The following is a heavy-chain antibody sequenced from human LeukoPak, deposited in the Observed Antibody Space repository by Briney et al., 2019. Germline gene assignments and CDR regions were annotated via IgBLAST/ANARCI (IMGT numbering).Heavy chain of an antibody. CDR1: GVALNIFW. D-gene: IGHD3-22*01. V-gene: IGHV3-7*01. Sequence: GGALRLSCADSGVALNIFWMCWVRQAPGEGQEWLANMNHEASQKYYIDSVTGRFNISRDNAKNSLYLQMNSLTAEDTAVYYWRTSCESSCNIWGQGTLVTVSS. CDR3: RTSCESSCNI. J-gene: IGHJ4*02. CDR2: MNHEASQK.